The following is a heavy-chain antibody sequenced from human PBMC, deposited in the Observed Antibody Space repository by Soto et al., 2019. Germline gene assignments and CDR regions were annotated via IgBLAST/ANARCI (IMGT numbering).Heavy chain of an antibody. Sequence: EVQLVESGGGVVKPGGSLRLSCAASGFTFSSYSMNWVRQAPGKGLEWVSSISSSSSYIYYADSVKGRFTISRDNAKNSVYLQMNSLRAEDTAVYYCARDLGSGWTDRYYFDYWGQGTLVTVSS. J-gene: IGHJ4*02. CDR2: ISSSSSYI. CDR1: GFTFSSYS. CDR3: ARDLGSGWTDRYYFDY. V-gene: IGHV3-21*01. D-gene: IGHD6-19*01.